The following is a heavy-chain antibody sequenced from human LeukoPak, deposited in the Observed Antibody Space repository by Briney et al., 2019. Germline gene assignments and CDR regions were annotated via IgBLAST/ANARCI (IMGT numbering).Heavy chain of an antibody. CDR1: GGTFSSYA. J-gene: IGHJ3*02. CDR3: ARGVGGSGSYPPGAFDI. CDR2: IIPIFGTA. Sequence: SVKVSCKASGGTFSSYAISRVRQAPGQGLEWMGGIIPIFGTANYAQKFQGRVTITTDESTSTAYMELSSLRSEGTAVYYCARGVGGSGSYPPGAFDIWGQGTMVTVSS. D-gene: IGHD3-10*01. V-gene: IGHV1-69*05.